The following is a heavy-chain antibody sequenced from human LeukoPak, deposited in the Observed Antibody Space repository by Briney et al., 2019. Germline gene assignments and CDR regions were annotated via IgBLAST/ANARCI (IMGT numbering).Heavy chain of an antibody. V-gene: IGHV3-53*01. CDR3: ARDRGVTQGYYYYYYMDV. Sequence: GGSLRLSCAASGFTVSSNYMSWVRQAPGKGLEWVSVTYSGGSTYYADSVKGRFTTSRDNSKNTLYLQMSSLRAEDTAMYYCARDRGVTQGYYYYYYMDVWGKGTTVTVSS. CDR2: TYSGGST. CDR1: GFTVSSNY. D-gene: IGHD3-10*01. J-gene: IGHJ6*03.